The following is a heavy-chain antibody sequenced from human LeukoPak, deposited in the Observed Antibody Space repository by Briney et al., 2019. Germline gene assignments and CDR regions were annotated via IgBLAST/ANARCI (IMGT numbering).Heavy chain of an antibody. D-gene: IGHD6-19*01. V-gene: IGHV3-48*04. J-gene: IGHJ4*02. CDR3: AREADSSGWPPDY. Sequence: GGSLRLSCAASGFTFSSYSMNWVRQAPGKGLEWVSYISSSSSTIYYADSVKGRFTISRDNAKNSLYLQMNSLRAEDTAVYYCAREADSSGWPPDYWGQGTLVTVSS. CDR1: GFTFSSYS. CDR2: ISSSSSTI.